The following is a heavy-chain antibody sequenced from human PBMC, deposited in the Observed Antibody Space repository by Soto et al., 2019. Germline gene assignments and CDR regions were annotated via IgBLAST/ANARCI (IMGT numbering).Heavy chain of an antibody. D-gene: IGHD3-10*01. CDR3: ARRALITMVRGGPYYYDY. Sequence: LSLTCAVYGGSFSGYYWSWIRQPPGKGLEWIGEINHSGSTNYNPSLKSRVTISVDTSKNQLSLKLSSVTAADTAVYYCARRALITMVRGGPYYYDYWGQGTLVTVSS. V-gene: IGHV4-34*01. CDR1: GGSFSGYY. CDR2: INHSGST. J-gene: IGHJ4*02.